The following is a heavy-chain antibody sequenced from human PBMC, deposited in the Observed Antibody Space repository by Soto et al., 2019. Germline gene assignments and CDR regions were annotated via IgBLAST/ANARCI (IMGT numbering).Heavy chain of an antibody. J-gene: IGHJ4*02. CDR2: VSFDGSNK. D-gene: IGHD1-20*01. Sequence: QVQLVESGVGVVQPGRSLRLSCAASGFTFSTHAMHWVRQAPGKGLACVAIVSFDGSNKYYADSVKGRFTISRDNSKNTLYLQMSGLTPEDTAVYYCARDQTGITTTGGGRIDHWGQGTLVPVSS. V-gene: IGHV3-30-3*01. CDR3: ARDQTGITTTGGGRIDH. CDR1: GFTFSTHA.